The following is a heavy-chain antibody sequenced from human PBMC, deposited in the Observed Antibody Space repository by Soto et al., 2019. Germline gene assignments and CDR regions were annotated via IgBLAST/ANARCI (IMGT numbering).Heavy chain of an antibody. CDR3: TRGNYYDSSVIGKVDY. CDR2: INSDGSST. CDR1: GFTFSSYW. J-gene: IGHJ4*02. V-gene: IGHV3-74*01. Sequence: GGSLRLSCAASGFTFSSYWMHRVRQAPGKGLVWVSRINSDGSSTSYADSVKGRFTISRDNAKNTLYLQMNSLRAEDTAVYYCTRGNYYDSSVIGKVDYWGQGTLVTVSS. D-gene: IGHD3-22*01.